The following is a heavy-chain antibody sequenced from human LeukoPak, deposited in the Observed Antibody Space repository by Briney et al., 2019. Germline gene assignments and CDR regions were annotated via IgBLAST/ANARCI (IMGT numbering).Heavy chain of an antibody. CDR1: GFTFTSSA. CDR3: AAVGYCSSTSCYTYY. Sequence: SVKVSCKASGFTFTSSAMQWVRQARGQRFEWIGWIVVGSGNTNYAQKFQERVTITRDMSTSTAYMELSSLRSEDTAVYYCAAVGYCSSTSCYTYYWGQGTLVTVSS. CDR2: IVVGSGNT. V-gene: IGHV1-58*02. D-gene: IGHD2-2*02. J-gene: IGHJ4*02.